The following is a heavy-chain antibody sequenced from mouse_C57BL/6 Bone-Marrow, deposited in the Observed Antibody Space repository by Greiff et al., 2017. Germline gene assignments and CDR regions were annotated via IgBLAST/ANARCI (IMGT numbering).Heavy chain of an antibody. J-gene: IGHJ2*01. D-gene: IGHD3-2*02. V-gene: IGHV1-64*01. CDR1: GYTFTSYW. Sequence: QVQLQQPGAELVKPGASVKLSCKASGYTFTSYWMHWVKQRPGQGLEWIGMIHPNSGSTNYNEKFKSKATLTVDKSSSTAYMQLSSLTSEDSAVYYCARSRQLRLRYFEYWGQGTTLTVSS. CDR3: ARSRQLRLRYFEY. CDR2: IHPNSGST.